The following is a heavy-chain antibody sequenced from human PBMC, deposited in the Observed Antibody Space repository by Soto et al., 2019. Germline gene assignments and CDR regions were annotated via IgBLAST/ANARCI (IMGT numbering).Heavy chain of an antibody. CDR1: GFTFSSYG. CDR2: ISYDGSNK. Sequence: PGGSLRLSCAASGFTFSSYGMHWVRQAPGKGLEWVAVISYDGSNKYYADSVKGRFTISRDNSKNTLYLQMNSLRAEDTAVYYCAKDLGFGELPIGMDVWGQGTTVTVSS. V-gene: IGHV3-30*18. D-gene: IGHD3-10*01. CDR3: AKDLGFGELPIGMDV. J-gene: IGHJ6*02.